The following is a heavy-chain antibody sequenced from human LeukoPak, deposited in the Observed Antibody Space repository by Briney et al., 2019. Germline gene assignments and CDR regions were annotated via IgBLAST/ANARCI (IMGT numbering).Heavy chain of an antibody. Sequence: GGSLRLSCSASGFIFSAYWMNWVRQAPGKGLEWLANINQDGSERHYVDAVKGRFTVSRDNAKNSVYLQMNSLRAEDTAVYYCAREGSDWNYYYYMDVWGKGTTVTISS. CDR3: AREGSDWNYYYYMDV. CDR1: GFIFSAYW. J-gene: IGHJ6*03. V-gene: IGHV3-7*01. D-gene: IGHD6-19*01. CDR2: INQDGSER.